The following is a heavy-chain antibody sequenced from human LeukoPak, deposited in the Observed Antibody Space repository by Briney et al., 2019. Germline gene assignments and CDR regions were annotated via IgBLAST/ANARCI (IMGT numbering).Heavy chain of an antibody. CDR3: ARSSAKVGYSSSWYSTYYYYYGMGV. Sequence: ASVKVSCKASGYTFTSYGISWVRQAPGQGLEWMGWISAYNGNTNYAQKLQGRVTMTTDTSTSTAYMELRSLRSDDTAVYYCARSSAKVGYSSSWYSTYYYYYGMGVWGQGTTVTVSS. CDR1: GYTFTSYG. J-gene: IGHJ6*02. CDR2: ISAYNGNT. D-gene: IGHD6-13*01. V-gene: IGHV1-18*01.